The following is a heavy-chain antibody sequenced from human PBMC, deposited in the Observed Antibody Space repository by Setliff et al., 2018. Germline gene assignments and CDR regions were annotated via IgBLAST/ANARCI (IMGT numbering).Heavy chain of an antibody. CDR1: GVSITSYNYF. Sequence: TLSLTCTVSGVSITSYNYFWGWIRQPPGKGLEWIGSVYYTGTTSYNPSLKSRLTMSLDTSKNQLSLRLTSVTAADTAIYYCASGYNFWSGYFVVAESYQYWGQGTLV. V-gene: IGHV4-39*07. CDR2: VYYTGTT. CDR3: ASGYNFWSGYFVVAESYQY. D-gene: IGHD3-3*01. J-gene: IGHJ1*01.